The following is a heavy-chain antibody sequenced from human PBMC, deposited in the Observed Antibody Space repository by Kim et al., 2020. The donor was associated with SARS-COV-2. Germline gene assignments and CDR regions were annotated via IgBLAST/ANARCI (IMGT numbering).Heavy chain of an antibody. J-gene: IGHJ3*01. D-gene: IGHD1-26*01. CDR3: ARDRGQRGLLDAFDV. V-gene: IGHV3-66*01. Sequence: GGSLRLSCAASGFTVSKSYMSWVRQAPGKGLEWVSVFYAGGTTLYADSVRGRFTISRDNSENTLYLQMNSLRDEDTAVYYCARDRGQRGLLDAFDVWGPGTVVTVSA. CDR2: FYAGGTT. CDR1: GFTVSKSY.